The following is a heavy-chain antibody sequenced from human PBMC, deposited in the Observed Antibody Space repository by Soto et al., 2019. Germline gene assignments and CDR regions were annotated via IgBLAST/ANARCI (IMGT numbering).Heavy chain of an antibody. D-gene: IGHD6-19*01. Sequence: EVQLLESGGGLVQPGGSLRLSCAASGFTFSSYAMSWVRQAPGKGLEGVSAISGSGGSTYYADSVKGRFTISGDNSKNTLYLQMDSLRAEDTAVYYCAKDLLGGWYTYYGTDVWGQGTTVTVSS. CDR1: GFTFSSYA. CDR3: AKDLLGGWYTYYGTDV. CDR2: ISGSGGST. V-gene: IGHV3-23*01. J-gene: IGHJ6*02.